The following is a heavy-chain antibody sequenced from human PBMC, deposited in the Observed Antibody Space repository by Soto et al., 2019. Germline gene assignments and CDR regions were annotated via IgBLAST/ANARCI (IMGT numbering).Heavy chain of an antibody. CDR2: IRSKAYGGTT. V-gene: IGHV3-49*03. Sequence: GGSLRLSCTASGFTFGDYAMSWFRQAPGKGLEWVGFIRSKAYGGTTEYAASVKGRFTISRDDSKSIAYLQMNSLKTEDTAVYYCTRGGITLLKVLLPDYWGQSTLVTVSS. CDR3: TRGGITLLKVLLPDY. D-gene: IGHD3-22*01. CDR1: GFTFGDYA. J-gene: IGHJ4*02.